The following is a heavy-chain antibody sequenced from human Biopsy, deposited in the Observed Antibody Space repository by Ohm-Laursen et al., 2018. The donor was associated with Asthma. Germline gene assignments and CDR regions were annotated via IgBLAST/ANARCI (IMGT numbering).Heavy chain of an antibody. CDR3: VSPPGY. CDR2: IYYSGST. J-gene: IGHJ4*02. CDR1: GGSINIGDYY. Sequence: TLSLTCTVSGGSINIGDYYWSWIRQHPVKGLEWIGYIYYSGSTYYNPSLKSRVTLSVDASKNQFSLKLTSVTAADTAVYYCVSPPGYWGQGTRVTVSS. V-gene: IGHV4-30-4*08.